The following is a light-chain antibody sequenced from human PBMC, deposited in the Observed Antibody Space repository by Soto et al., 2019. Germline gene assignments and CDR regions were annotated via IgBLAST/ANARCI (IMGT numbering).Light chain of an antibody. CDR1: QSISSY. V-gene: IGKV1-39*01. Sequence: DIQMTQSPSSLSASVGDRFTVTCRASQSISSYLNWYQQKPGKAPKLLIYAASSLQSGVPSRFSGSGSGTDFTLTISSLQPDDFATYYCQQYNTYSPERTFGQGTKVDIK. J-gene: IGKJ1*01. CDR2: AAS. CDR3: QQYNTYSPERT.